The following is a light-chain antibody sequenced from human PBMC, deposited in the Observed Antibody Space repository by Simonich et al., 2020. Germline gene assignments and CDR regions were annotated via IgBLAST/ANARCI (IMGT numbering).Light chain of an antibody. CDR3: QQYNSYSWT. CDR2: KAS. J-gene: IGKJ1*01. V-gene: IGKV1-5*03. CDR1: QSISSW. Sequence: DIQMTQSPSTLSASVGDRVTITCRARQSISSWLAWYQQKPGKAPKLLIYKASSLESGVPSRFSVSGSGTEFTLTISSLQPDDFATYYCQQYNSYSWTFGQGTKVEIK.